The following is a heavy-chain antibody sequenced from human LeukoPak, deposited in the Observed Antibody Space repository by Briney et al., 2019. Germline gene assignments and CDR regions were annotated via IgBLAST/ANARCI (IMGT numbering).Heavy chain of an antibody. Sequence: ASVKVSCKASGYTFTGYYMHWVRQAPGQGLEWMGWINPNSGGTNYAQKFQGRVTMTRDTSISTAYMELSRLRSDDTAVYYCARGLLRFLEWLSTGDAFDIWGQGTMVTVSS. J-gene: IGHJ3*02. D-gene: IGHD3-3*01. V-gene: IGHV1-2*02. CDR3: ARGLLRFLEWLSTGDAFDI. CDR2: INPNSGGT. CDR1: GYTFTGYY.